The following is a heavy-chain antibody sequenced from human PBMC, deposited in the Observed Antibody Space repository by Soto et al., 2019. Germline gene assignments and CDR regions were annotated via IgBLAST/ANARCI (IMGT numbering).Heavy chain of an antibody. Sequence: QVQLVQSGAEVKKPGASVKVSCKASGYTFTSYGISWVRQAPGQGLEGMGWISAYNGNTNYAQKLQGRVTMTPDPSTSTAYMELRRLRSDDTAVYYCAREGEWELRPTDYWGQGTLVTVSS. CDR3: AREGEWELRPTDY. V-gene: IGHV1-18*01. D-gene: IGHD1-26*01. CDR2: ISAYNGNT. CDR1: GYTFTSYG. J-gene: IGHJ4*02.